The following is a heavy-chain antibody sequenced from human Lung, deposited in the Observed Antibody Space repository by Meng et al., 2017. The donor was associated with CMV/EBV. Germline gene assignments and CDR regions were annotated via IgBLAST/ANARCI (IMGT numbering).Heavy chain of an antibody. CDR2: ISSTIAYI. Sequence: GGSXRLXXAAFEFTFSSYRMNWVRQAPGKGLEWVSFISSTIAYIDYADSVKGRFTISRDNARNSLFLQMNSLRAEDTAVYYCARDIRGSEYYYGMDVWGQGTTVTVSS. J-gene: IGHJ6*02. CDR1: EFTFSSYR. V-gene: IGHV3-21*01. D-gene: IGHD3-10*01. CDR3: ARDIRGSEYYYGMDV.